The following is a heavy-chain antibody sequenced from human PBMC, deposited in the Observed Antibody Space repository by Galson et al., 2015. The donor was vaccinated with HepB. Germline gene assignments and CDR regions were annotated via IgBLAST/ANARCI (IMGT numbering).Heavy chain of an antibody. Sequence: SLRLSCAASGFTFSSYWMHWVRQAPGKGLVWVSRINSDGSSTSYADSVKGRFTISRDNAKNTLYLQMNSLRAEDTAVYYCARVKGLGEGGSDYWGQGTLVTVSS. CDR1: GFTFSSYW. D-gene: IGHD3-10*01. V-gene: IGHV3-74*01. J-gene: IGHJ4*02. CDR2: INSDGSST. CDR3: ARVKGLGEGGSDY.